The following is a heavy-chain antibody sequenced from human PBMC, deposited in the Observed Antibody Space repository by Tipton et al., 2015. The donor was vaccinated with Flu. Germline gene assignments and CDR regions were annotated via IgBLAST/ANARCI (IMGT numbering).Heavy chain of an antibody. CDR2: IIQGGNA. D-gene: IGHD1-26*01. V-gene: IGHV4-34*12. Sequence: TLSLTCAVYGGSFSGYYWGWIRQSPGTGLQWIATIIQGGNAYYNPSLRSRVTISVDTTKNLFSLNLSSVTATDTAVYYCARALNSGREYTFDIWGRGTVVTVSS. CDR1: GGSFSGYY. CDR3: ARALNSGREYTFDI. J-gene: IGHJ3*02.